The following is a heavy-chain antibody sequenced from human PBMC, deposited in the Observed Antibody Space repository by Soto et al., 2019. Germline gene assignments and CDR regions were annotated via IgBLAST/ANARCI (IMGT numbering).Heavy chain of an antibody. CDR1: GGSLRSTSYY. D-gene: IGHD6-13*01. CDR2: VYYSGST. V-gene: IGHV4-39*01. J-gene: IGHJ4*02. CDR3: VKPAGSSSWYKTSFDM. Sequence: KTSETLSLTCTVSGGSLRSTSYYWGWIRQPPGKGLEWIGNVYYSGSTYHNPPLKSRVTISVDTSKNQFSLNLSSVTAADTAVYYCVKPAGSSSWYKTSFDMWGPGILVKVSS.